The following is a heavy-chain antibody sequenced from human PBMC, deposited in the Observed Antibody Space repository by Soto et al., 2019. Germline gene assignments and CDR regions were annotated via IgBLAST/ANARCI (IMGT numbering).Heavy chain of an antibody. J-gene: IGHJ1*01. CDR3: ARVSCSGGSRYPEYFQH. CDR2: ISSSSSYI. V-gene: IGHV3-21*01. Sequence: GGSLRLSCAASGFTFSSYSMNWVRQAPGKGLEWVSSISSSSSYIYYADSVKGRFTISRDNAKNSLYLQMNSLRAEDTAVYYCARVSCSGGSRYPEYFQHWGQGTLVTVSS. D-gene: IGHD2-15*01. CDR1: GFTFSSYS.